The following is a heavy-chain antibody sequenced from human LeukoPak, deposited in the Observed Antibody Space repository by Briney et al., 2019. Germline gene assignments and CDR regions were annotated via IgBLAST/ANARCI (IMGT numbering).Heavy chain of an antibody. Sequence: SVTLTLTCAVYGGPLKGYYWTWIRQPPGKGLEWIGEVDPSGSNNYNPSLKSRVTISVDTSKKQFSLKMNSVTAADTALYYCARGRLITIVVVNYSYFYMGVWGKATTVTVAS. CDR3: ARGRLITIVVVNYSYFYMGV. CDR1: GGPLKGYY. J-gene: IGHJ6*03. V-gene: IGHV4-34*01. CDR2: VDPSGSN. D-gene: IGHD3-16*02.